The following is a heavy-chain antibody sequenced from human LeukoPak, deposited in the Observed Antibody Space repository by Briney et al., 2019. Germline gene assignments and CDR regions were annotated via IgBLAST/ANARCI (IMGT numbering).Heavy chain of an antibody. CDR3: ARDDRVEGGENWFDP. D-gene: IGHD3-10*01. V-gene: IGHV4-59*01. CDR2: IYYSGST. Sequence: SETLSLTCTASGGSISSYYWSWIRQPPGKGLEWIGYIYYSGSTNYNPSLKSRVTISVDTSKNQFSLKLSSVTAADTAVYYCARDDRVEGGENWFDPWGRGTLVIVSS. J-gene: IGHJ5*02. CDR1: GGSISSYY.